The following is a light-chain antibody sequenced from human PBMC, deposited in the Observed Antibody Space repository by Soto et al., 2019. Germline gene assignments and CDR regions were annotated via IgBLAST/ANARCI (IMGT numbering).Light chain of an antibody. V-gene: IGKV1-5*01. CDR3: QQYHSYTHT. J-gene: IGKJ4*01. Sequence: DIEMTQSPSTLSASVGDRVTITCRASQTISSWLAWYQQKPGKAPNLLIYDASSLESGVPSRFSGSGSGTEFTLTISSLQPDDFATYYCQQYHSYTHTFGGGTWWIS. CDR2: DAS. CDR1: QTISSW.